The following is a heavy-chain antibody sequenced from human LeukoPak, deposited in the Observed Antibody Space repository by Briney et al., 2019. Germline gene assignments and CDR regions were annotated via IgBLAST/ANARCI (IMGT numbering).Heavy chain of an antibody. J-gene: IGHJ4*02. CDR2: INHSGST. CDR3: AREGAAGTV. D-gene: IGHD6-13*01. V-gene: IGHV4-34*01. Sequence: SETLSLTCAVYGGSFSGYYWSWIRQPPGKGLEWIREINHSGSTNYNPSLKSRVTISVDTSKNQFSLKLSSVTAADTAVYYCAREGAAGTVWGQGTLVTVSS. CDR1: GGSFSGYY.